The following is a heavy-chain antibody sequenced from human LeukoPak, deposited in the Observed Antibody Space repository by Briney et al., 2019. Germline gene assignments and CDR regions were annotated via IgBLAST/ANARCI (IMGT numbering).Heavy chain of an antibody. CDR1: GSSIRTYTH. D-gene: IGHD5-18*01. J-gene: IGHJ5*02. V-gene: IGHV4-38-2*02. CDR2: IHHTGKT. Sequence: SETLSLTCTVSGSSIRTYTHWGWIRQPPGKGLEWIGSIHHTGKTYYNPSLESRVTISVDTSKNQFSLKLSSVSAADTAFYFCLNSGSNYEAVSWGQGTLVTVSS. CDR3: LNSGSNYEAVS.